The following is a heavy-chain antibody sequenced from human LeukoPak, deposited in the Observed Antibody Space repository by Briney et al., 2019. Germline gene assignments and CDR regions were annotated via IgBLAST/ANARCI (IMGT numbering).Heavy chain of an antibody. CDR3: ARVKGGLFHY. Sequence: SETLSLTCTVSGGSIRSPGYYWGWTRQPPGKGLEWIGSMYDSGATFYNPSLESRVAISVDTSKNQFSLKLSSVTAADTAVYYCARVKGGLFHYWGQGTLVTVSS. J-gene: IGHJ4*02. CDR2: MYDSGAT. D-gene: IGHD5-12*01. V-gene: IGHV4-39*07. CDR1: GGSIRSPGYY.